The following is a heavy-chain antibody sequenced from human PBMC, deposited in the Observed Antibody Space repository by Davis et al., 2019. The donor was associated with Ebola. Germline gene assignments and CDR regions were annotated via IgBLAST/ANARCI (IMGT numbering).Heavy chain of an antibody. CDR1: GGTFSSYA. CDR3: ARGVYGSGSLPYYYYYGMDV. Sequence: SVKVSCKASGGTFSSYAISWVRQAPGQGLEWMGGIIPIFGTANYAQKFQGRVTITADESTSTAYMELSSLRSEDTAVYYCARGVYGSGSLPYYYYYGMDVWGKGTTVTVSS. D-gene: IGHD3-10*01. V-gene: IGHV1-69*13. CDR2: IIPIFGTA. J-gene: IGHJ6*04.